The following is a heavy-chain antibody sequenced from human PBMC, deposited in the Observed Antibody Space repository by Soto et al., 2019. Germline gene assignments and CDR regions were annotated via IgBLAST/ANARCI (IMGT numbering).Heavy chain of an antibody. CDR3: AKCMQAYWNYDAHHI. J-gene: IGHJ3*02. CDR2: IGTAGDT. CDR1: GFTFSSYD. V-gene: IGHV3-13*01. Sequence: EVQLVESGGGLVQPGGSLRLSCAASGFTFSSYDMHWVRQATGKGLEWVSAIGTAGDTYYPGSVKGRFTISRDTSRNTLYLQMNSLRAEDTALYYCAKCMQAYWNYDAHHIWGQGTMVTVSS. D-gene: IGHD1-7*01.